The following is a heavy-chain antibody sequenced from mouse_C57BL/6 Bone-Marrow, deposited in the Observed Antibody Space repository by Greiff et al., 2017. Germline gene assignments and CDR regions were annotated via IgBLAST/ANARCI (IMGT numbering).Heavy chain of an antibody. J-gene: IGHJ3*01. CDR1: GYSITSGYV. CDR3: ASERGPAWCAD. V-gene: IGHV3-1*01. CDR2: ISYSGST. Sequence: EVMLVESGPGMVKPSQSLSLSCTVTGYSITSGYVWHWIRHFPGNQLEWMGYISYSGSTNYNPSLKSRISITHDTSKNHFFLKVNSVTTDDAATYCCASERGPAWCADWGQGTLVTVSA.